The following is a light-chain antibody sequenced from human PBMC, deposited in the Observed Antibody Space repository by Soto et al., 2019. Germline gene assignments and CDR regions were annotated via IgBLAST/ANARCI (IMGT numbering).Light chain of an antibody. CDR3: QQYGSSPA. Sequence: EIVLTQSPGTLALSPGERATLSCRASQSVYSSYLAWYQQKPGQAPRLLIYGASSRATGIPDRFSGSGSGTDFTLIISRLEPQDFAVYYCQQYGSSPAFGGGTKVEIK. J-gene: IGKJ4*01. V-gene: IGKV3-20*01. CDR2: GAS. CDR1: QSVYSSY.